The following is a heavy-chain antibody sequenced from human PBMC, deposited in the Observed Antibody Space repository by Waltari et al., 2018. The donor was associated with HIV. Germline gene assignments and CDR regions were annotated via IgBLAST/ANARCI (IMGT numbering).Heavy chain of an antibody. CDR2: IKRKIDGGTA. Sequence: EVRVVESGVGLLKTGGSQILSCKASGLAFSDAWMSWVRQAPGKGLGWLGRIKRKIDGGTADYTESVQGRFSISRDDSKNTVYLEMNSLKIEDTAVYYCTTDKSWSPDYLGQGTLVTVSS. CDR1: GLAFSDAW. CDR3: TTDKSWSPDY. V-gene: IGHV3-15*01. J-gene: IGHJ4*02. D-gene: IGHD3-10*01.